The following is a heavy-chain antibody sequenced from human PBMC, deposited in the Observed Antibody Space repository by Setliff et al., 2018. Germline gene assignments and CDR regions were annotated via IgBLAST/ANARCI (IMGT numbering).Heavy chain of an antibody. CDR3: ARMSGFLYVDV. Sequence: SETLSLTCTVSGDSISSRRNYWGWIRQPPGKGLEFIGYVYHSGTAKYDPSLESRAIMSVDASKNEISLKLKSVTAADTAVYYCARMSGFLYVDVWGKGTTVTVS. CDR2: VYHSGTA. J-gene: IGHJ6*03. CDR1: GDSISSRRNY. V-gene: IGHV4-61*01. D-gene: IGHD3-3*01.